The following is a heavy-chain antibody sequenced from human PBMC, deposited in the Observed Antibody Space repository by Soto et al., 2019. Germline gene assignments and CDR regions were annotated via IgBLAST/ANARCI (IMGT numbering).Heavy chain of an antibody. Sequence: SETLSLTCTVSDDSFRGAEYYWSWIRQPLGKGPEWIGYTYYNGDTKYNPALRSRATMSEDTSKNQFSLRLSSVTAADTAVYFCARGPAYIDGWRTFDLWGRGILVTVSS. CDR1: DDSFRGAEYY. CDR3: ARGPAYIDGWRTFDL. D-gene: IGHD6-19*01. V-gene: IGHV4-61*08. CDR2: TYYNGDT. J-gene: IGHJ4*02.